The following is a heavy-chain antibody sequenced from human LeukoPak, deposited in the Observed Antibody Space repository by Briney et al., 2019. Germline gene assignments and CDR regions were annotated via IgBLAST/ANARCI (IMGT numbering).Heavy chain of an antibody. CDR1: GGTFSSYA. CDR2: IIPIFGTA. Sequence: SVKVSCKASGGTFSSYAISWVRQAPGQGLEWMGGIIPIFGTANYAQKFQGRVTVTADESTSTAYMELSSLRSEDTAVYYCARPALYYDFWSGLDYYYYMDVWGKGTTVTVSS. V-gene: IGHV1-69*13. D-gene: IGHD3-3*01. J-gene: IGHJ6*03. CDR3: ARPALYYDFWSGLDYYYYMDV.